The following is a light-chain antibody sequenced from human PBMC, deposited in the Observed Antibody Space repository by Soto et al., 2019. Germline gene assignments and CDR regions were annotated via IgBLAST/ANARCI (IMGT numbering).Light chain of an antibody. V-gene: IGLV1-44*01. Sequence: QSVLTQPPSASGTPGQRVTISCSGSSSNIGSNTVNWYQQLPGTAPKLLIYSNNQRPSGVPDRFSGSKSGTSASLAISGLQSEDEADYYCAALDDSLNGPNDVFGTGTTVTVL. J-gene: IGLJ1*01. CDR3: AALDDSLNGPNDV. CDR2: SNN. CDR1: SSNIGSNT.